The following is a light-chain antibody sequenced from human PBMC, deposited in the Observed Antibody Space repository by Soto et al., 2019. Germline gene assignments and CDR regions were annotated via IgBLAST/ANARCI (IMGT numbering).Light chain of an antibody. CDR3: QQSHRIPWT. CDR1: QNINSF. J-gene: IGKJ1*01. Sequence: DIQMTQSPSSLSASVGDRVTITCRASQNINSFLNWFRQKPGKAPELLIYSASTLQSGAPSRFSGSGFGADFTLTISSLQAEDFATYFCQQSHRIPWTFGQGTRVEIK. V-gene: IGKV1-39*01. CDR2: SAS.